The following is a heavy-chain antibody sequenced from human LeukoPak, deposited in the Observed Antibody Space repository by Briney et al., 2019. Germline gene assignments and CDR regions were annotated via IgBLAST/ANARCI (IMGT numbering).Heavy chain of an antibody. J-gene: IGHJ4*02. CDR2: ISSSGGYV. CDR3: ASDHYDNSGHLL. Sequence: GGSLRLSCAASGFNFYDYGMNWVRQAPGKGLEFVASISSSGGYVYHADSVKGRFTISRDNAKNSLYLQMNRLSAEDTACYYCASDHYDNSGHLLWGQGTLVTVSS. V-gene: IGHV3-21*06. CDR1: GFNFYDYG. D-gene: IGHD3-22*01.